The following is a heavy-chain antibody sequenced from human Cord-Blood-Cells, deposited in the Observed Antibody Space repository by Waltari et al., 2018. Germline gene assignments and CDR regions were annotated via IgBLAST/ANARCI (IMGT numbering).Heavy chain of an antibody. CDR1: GFTFSSYG. Sequence: QVQLVESGGGVVQPGRSLRLSCAASGFTFSSYGMYWVRQAPGKGREWGAVISYDGSNKYYADSVKGRFTISRDNSKNTLYLQMNSLRAEDTAVYYCAKDLVGVFDYWGQGTLVTVSS. J-gene: IGHJ4*02. V-gene: IGHV3-30*18. D-gene: IGHD3-16*01. CDR3: AKDLVGVFDY. CDR2: ISYDGSNK.